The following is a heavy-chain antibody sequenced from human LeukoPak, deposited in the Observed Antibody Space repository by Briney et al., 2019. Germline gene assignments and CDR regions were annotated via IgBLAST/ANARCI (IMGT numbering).Heavy chain of an antibody. CDR3: AKSPGITIRSAPFDY. D-gene: IGHD3-3*01. J-gene: IGHJ4*02. CDR1: GFTFDDYA. Sequence: SLRLSCAASGFTFDDYAMHWVRQAPGKGLEWVSGISWNSGSIGYADSVKGRFTISRDNAKNSLYPQMNSLRAEDTALYYCAKSPGITIRSAPFDYWGQGTLVTVSS. V-gene: IGHV3-9*01. CDR2: ISWNSGSI.